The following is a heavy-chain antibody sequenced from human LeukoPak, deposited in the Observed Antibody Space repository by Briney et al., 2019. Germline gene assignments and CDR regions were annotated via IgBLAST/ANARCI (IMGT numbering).Heavy chain of an antibody. CDR2: ISGSGGST. CDR1: GFTFSSYA. J-gene: IGHJ3*02. V-gene: IGHV3-23*01. Sequence: GGSLRLSCAASGFTFSSYAMSWVRQAPGKGLEWVSAISGSGGSTYYADSVKVRFTISRDNSKNTLYLQMNSLRAEDTAVYYCAKDLIPITMIVVVITGDAFDIWGQGTMVTVSS. CDR3: AKDLIPITMIVVVITGDAFDI. D-gene: IGHD3-22*01.